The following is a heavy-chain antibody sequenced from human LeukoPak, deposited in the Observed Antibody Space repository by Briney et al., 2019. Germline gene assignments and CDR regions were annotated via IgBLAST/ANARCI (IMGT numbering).Heavy chain of an antibody. Sequence: GASVTVSCKASGYTFTSYGISWVRQAPGQGLEWMGWISAYNGNTNYAQKLQGRVTMTTDTSTSTAYMELRSLRSDDTAVYYCARVGYYDSSGRGDAFDIWGQGTMVTVSS. D-gene: IGHD3-22*01. CDR3: ARVGYYDSSGRGDAFDI. CDR2: ISAYNGNT. CDR1: GYTFTSYG. J-gene: IGHJ3*02. V-gene: IGHV1-18*01.